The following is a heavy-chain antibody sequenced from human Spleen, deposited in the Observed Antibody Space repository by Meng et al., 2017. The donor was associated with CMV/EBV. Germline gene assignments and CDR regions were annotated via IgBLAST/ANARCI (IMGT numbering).Heavy chain of an antibody. Sequence: GGSLRLSCAASGFIFSSYTVNWVRQAPGKGLEWVSSISSSSTYIYYADSVKGRFTISRDNAKNSLYLQMNSLRAEDTAVYYCARDQLGEGRPGDYWGQGTLVTVSS. J-gene: IGHJ4*02. CDR1: GFIFSSYT. V-gene: IGHV3-21*01. CDR3: ARDQLGEGRPGDY. CDR2: ISSSSTYI. D-gene: IGHD3-16*01.